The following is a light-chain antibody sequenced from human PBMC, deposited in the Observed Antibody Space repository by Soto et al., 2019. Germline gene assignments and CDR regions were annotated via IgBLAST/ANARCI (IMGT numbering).Light chain of an antibody. CDR1: QSVSSY. V-gene: IGKV3-11*01. CDR2: DAS. Sequence: IRLSQSPATLSLSQEEKATLSCRASQSVSSYLAWYQQKPGQAPRLLIYDASNRATGIPARFSGSGSGTDFTLTISSLEPEDFTVYCCQQRSNWPITFGQGTRLE. CDR3: QQRSNWPIT. J-gene: IGKJ5*01.